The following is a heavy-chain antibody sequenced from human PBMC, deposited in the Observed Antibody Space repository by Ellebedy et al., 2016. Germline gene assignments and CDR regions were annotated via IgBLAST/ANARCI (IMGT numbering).Heavy chain of an antibody. CDR3: VRIMKYQVVEYLGYYYGMDV. D-gene: IGHD2-15*01. CDR2: ISGSGSST. V-gene: IGHV3-23*01. CDR1: GFTFSSYA. Sequence: GGSLRLSCAASGFTFSSYAMNWVRQAPGKGLEWVSAISGSGSSTYYADSVKGRFTISRDNSKNTLYLQMNSLRAEDTAVYYCVRIMKYQVVEYLGYYYGMDVWGQGTLVTVSS. J-gene: IGHJ6*02.